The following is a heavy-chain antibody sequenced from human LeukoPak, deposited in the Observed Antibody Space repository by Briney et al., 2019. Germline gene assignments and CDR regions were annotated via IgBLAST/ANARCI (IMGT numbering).Heavy chain of an antibody. D-gene: IGHD1-26*01. V-gene: IGHV1-69*05. CDR3: AGGGYSGSYAFDY. Sequence: ASVKVSCKASGGTFSSYAISWVRQAPGQGLEWMGGIIPIFGTANYAQKFQGRVTITTDESTSTAYMELSSLRSEDTAVYYCAGGGYSGSYAFDYWGQGTLVTVSS. CDR2: IIPIFGTA. CDR1: GGTFSSYA. J-gene: IGHJ4*02.